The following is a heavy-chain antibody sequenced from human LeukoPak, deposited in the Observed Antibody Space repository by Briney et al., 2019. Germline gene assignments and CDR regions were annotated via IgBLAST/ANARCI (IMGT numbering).Heavy chain of an antibody. D-gene: IGHD5-12*01. CDR2: ISAYNGNT. CDR3: ARLVAPGDYFDY. J-gene: IGHJ4*02. Sequence: ASVKVSCKASGYTFTSYGISWVRQAPGQGLEWMGWISAYNGNTNYAQKLQGRVTMTTDTSTSTAYMELRSLRSDDTAVYCCARLVAPGDYFDYWGQGTLVTVSS. V-gene: IGHV1-18*01. CDR1: GYTFTSYG.